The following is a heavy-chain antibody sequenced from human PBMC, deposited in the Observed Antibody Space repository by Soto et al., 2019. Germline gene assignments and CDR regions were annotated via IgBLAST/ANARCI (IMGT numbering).Heavy chain of an antibody. CDR3: AKDLLNYYDSSGYPFDY. CDR1: EFPFSTYS. Sequence: GGSPGLSCAPSEFPFSTYSMSWVRQAPGKGLEWVSAISGSGGSTYYADSVKGRFTISRDNSKNTLYLQMNSLRTEDTAVYYCAKDLLNYYDSSGYPFDYWGQGSLVTVSS. D-gene: IGHD3-22*01. J-gene: IGHJ4*02. V-gene: IGHV3-23*01. CDR2: ISGSGGST.